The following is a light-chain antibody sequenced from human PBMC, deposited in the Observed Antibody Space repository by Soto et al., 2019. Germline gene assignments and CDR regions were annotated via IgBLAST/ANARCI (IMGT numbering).Light chain of an antibody. Sequence: QAVVTQPPSASGTPGQRVTISCSGSSSNIGSNPVNWYQQLPGTAPKLLIYSNNQRPSGVPDRFSGSKSGTSASLAISGLQSEDEADYYCATWDDSLSGWVFGGGTKLTVL. V-gene: IGLV1-44*01. CDR2: SNN. J-gene: IGLJ3*02. CDR3: ATWDDSLSGWV. CDR1: SSNIGSNP.